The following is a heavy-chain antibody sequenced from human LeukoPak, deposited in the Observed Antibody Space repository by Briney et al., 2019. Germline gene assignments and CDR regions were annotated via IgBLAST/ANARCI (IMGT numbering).Heavy chain of an antibody. CDR2: IHHSGNS. CDR1: GASVTDYY. D-gene: IGHD7-27*01. Sequence: SETLSLTCTVSGASVTDYYWSWIRQSPGKGLEWISYIHHSGNSDYNPSLRSRVTTSLDSSKNQFSLNLISVTAADTAVYYCTRGHWGLQSWSQGTLVTVSS. V-gene: IGHV4-59*02. J-gene: IGHJ5*02. CDR3: TRGHWGLQS.